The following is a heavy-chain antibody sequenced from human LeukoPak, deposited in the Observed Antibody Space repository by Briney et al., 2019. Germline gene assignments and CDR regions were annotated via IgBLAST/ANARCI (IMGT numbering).Heavy chain of an antibody. J-gene: IGHJ5*02. CDR1: GGSISSSTYY. V-gene: IGHV4-39*07. Sequence: KPSETLSLTCTVSGGSISSSTYYGGWIRQSPGKGLEWIGSIFYSGSTYYNPSLKSRVTISVDTSKNQFSLTLSSVTAADTAVCYCARLESAAAGNRWFDPWGQGILVTVSS. CDR3: ARLESAAAGNRWFDP. D-gene: IGHD6-13*01. CDR2: IFYSGST.